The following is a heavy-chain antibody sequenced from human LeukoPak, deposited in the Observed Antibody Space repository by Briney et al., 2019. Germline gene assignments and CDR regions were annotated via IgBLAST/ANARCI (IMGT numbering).Heavy chain of an antibody. D-gene: IGHD5-18*01. CDR2: ISYDGSNK. V-gene: IGHV3-30*04. CDR1: GFTFSDYD. Sequence: GRSLRLSCAASGFTFSDYDMHWVRQAPGKGLEWVAVISYDGSNKYYADSVKGRFTISRDNSKNTLYLQMNSLRAEDTAVYYCATTAMVTRGFDYWGQGTLVTVSS. J-gene: IGHJ4*02. CDR3: ATTAMVTRGFDY.